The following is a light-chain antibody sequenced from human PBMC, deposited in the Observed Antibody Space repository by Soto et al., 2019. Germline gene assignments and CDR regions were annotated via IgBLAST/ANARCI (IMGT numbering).Light chain of an antibody. Sequence: EIVLTQSPSTLSLSAGERATLSWGASQGISHYLTWYQQKPGQAPRLLIYDASNRATGIPARFSGSGSGTDFNLTISSLETEDFAVYYCQQRSNWPLTFGGGTKVDIK. CDR2: DAS. J-gene: IGKJ4*01. CDR3: QQRSNWPLT. CDR1: QGISHY. V-gene: IGKV3-11*01.